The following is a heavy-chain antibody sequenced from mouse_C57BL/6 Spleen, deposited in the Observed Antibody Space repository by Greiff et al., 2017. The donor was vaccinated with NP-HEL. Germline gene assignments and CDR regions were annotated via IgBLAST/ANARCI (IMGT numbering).Heavy chain of an antibody. CDR2: IDPENGDT. Sequence: VQLQQSGAELVRPGASVKLSCTASGFNIKDDYMHWVKQRPEQGLEWIGWIDPENGDTEYASKFQGKATITADTSSNTAYLQLTSLTSDDTAVYYCTTEGSSYAMDYWGQGTSVTVSS. J-gene: IGHJ4*01. CDR1: GFNIKDDY. D-gene: IGHD1-1*01. CDR3: TTEGSSYAMDY. V-gene: IGHV14-4*01.